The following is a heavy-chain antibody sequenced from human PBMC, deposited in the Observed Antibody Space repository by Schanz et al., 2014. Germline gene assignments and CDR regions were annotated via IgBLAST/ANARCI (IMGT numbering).Heavy chain of an antibody. CDR3: ARAHGNNWYGKGLDY. CDR1: GFAFSSYS. D-gene: IGHD1-1*01. J-gene: IGHJ4*02. CDR2: MSYDGSIK. V-gene: IGHV3-33*08. Sequence: QLVGSGGGLIQPGGSLRLSCTASGFAFSSYSMNWVRQAPGKGLEWVAAMSYDGSIKYYGDSVKGRFTISRDNSKNTLYLQMNSLRADDTAVYFCARAHGNNWYGKGLDYWGQGTQVTVSS.